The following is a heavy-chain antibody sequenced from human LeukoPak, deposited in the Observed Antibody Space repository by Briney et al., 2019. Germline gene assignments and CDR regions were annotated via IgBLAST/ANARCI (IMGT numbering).Heavy chain of an antibody. CDR3: AKGLTGGGTRYCALDY. CDR2: ISGSADNT. Sequence: PGGSLRLSRAASGFTFSSYGMSWVRPAPGKGLEWVSVISGSADNTYYADSVKGRFTISRDSSKNTLYLQMTSLRAEDTAVYYCAKGLTGGGTRYCALDYWGQGTLVTVSS. V-gene: IGHV3-23*01. CDR1: GFTFSSYG. J-gene: IGHJ4*02. D-gene: IGHD2-15*01.